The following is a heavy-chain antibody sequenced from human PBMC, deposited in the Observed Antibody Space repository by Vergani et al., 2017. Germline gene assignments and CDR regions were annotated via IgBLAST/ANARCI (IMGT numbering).Heavy chain of an antibody. Sequence: QVQLVESGGGVVQPGRSLRLSCAASGFTFSSYGMHWVRQAPGKGREWVEVISYDGSNKYYADSGKCRFTISRDNSKKTLYLQMNSLRAEDTAVYYCALTYDSSGYYYKKPEYYFDYWGQGSLVTVSS. V-gene: IGHV3-30*03. CDR1: GFTFSSYG. D-gene: IGHD3-22*01. CDR2: ISYDGSNK. J-gene: IGHJ4*02. CDR3: ALTYDSSGYYYKKPEYYFDY.